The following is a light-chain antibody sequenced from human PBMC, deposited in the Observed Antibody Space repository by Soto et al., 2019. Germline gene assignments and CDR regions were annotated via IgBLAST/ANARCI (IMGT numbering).Light chain of an antibody. V-gene: IGLV2-14*01. Sequence: QSALTQPASVSGSPGQSITISCTGTSSDIGGYNDVSWYQQHPGKVPKLMIYDVTNRPSGVSNRFSGSKSGNTASLTISGLQAEDEADYYCSSYTSSSTPVVFGGGTKLTVL. CDR1: SSDIGGYND. CDR2: DVT. CDR3: SSYTSSSTPVV. J-gene: IGLJ2*01.